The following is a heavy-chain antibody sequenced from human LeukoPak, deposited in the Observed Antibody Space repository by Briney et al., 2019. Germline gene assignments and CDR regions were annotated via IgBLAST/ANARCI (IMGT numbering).Heavy chain of an antibody. CDR2: INSDGSST. V-gene: IGHV3-74*01. CDR3: ARAFRSLTPGY. CDR1: GFTFSSYG. Sequence: GGSLRLSCAASGFTFSSYGMSWVRQAPGKGLVWVSRINSDGSSTSYADSVKGRFTISRDNAKNTLYLQMNSLRAEDTAVYYCARAFRSLTPGYWGQGTLVTVSS. J-gene: IGHJ4*02.